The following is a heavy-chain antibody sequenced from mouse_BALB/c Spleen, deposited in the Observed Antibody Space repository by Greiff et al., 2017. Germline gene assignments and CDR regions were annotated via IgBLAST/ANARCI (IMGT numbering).Heavy chain of an antibody. Sequence: QVQLKQSGAELVRPGTSVKVSCKASGYAFTNYLIEWVKQRPGQGLEWIGVINPGSGGTNYNEKFKGKATLTADKSSSTAYMQLSSLTSDDSAVYFCAREYPLGLDYWGQGTTLTVSS. V-gene: IGHV1-54*01. D-gene: IGHD5-2*01. J-gene: IGHJ2*01. CDR3: AREYPLGLDY. CDR1: GYAFTNYL. CDR2: INPGSGGT.